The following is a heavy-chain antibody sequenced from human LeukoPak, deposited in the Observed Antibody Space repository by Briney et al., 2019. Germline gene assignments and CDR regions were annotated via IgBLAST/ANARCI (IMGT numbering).Heavy chain of an antibody. CDR2: ISYDGSNK. J-gene: IGHJ4*02. CDR1: GFTFSSYA. V-gene: IGHV3-30-3*01. D-gene: IGHD6-13*01. Sequence: GGSLRLSCAASGFTFSSYAMHWVRQAPGKGLEWVAVISYDGSNKYYADSVKGRFTISRDNSKNTLYLQMNSLRGEDTAVYYCAQLITAAGSGNWGQGTLVTVSS. CDR3: AQLITAAGSGN.